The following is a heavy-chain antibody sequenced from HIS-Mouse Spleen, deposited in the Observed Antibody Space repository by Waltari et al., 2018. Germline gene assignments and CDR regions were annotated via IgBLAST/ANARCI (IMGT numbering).Heavy chain of an antibody. J-gene: IGHJ4*02. CDR1: GFTFSNAW. CDR3: TTSRNWNLNYFDY. V-gene: IGHV3-15*01. CDR2: IKGKTDGGTT. Sequence: EVQLVESGGGLVKPGGSLRLSCAASGFTFSNAWMSWVRQAPGKGLEWVGRIKGKTDGGTTDYAAPVKGRFTISRDDSKNTLYLQMNSLKTEDTAVYYCTTSRNWNLNYFDYWGQGTLVTVSS. D-gene: IGHD1-7*01.